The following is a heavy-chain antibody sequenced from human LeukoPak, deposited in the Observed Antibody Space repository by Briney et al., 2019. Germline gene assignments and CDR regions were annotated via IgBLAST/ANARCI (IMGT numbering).Heavy chain of an antibody. CDR2: ISSSSSYI. Sequence: GGSLRLSCAASGFTFSSYSMNWVRQAPGKGLEWVSSISSSSSYIYYADSVKGRFTISRDNAKNSLYLQMNSLRAEDTAVYYCARTFSQDYYDSSGYYYDYWGQGTLVTVSS. D-gene: IGHD3-22*01. V-gene: IGHV3-21*01. CDR1: GFTFSSYS. J-gene: IGHJ4*02. CDR3: ARTFSQDYYDSSGYYYDY.